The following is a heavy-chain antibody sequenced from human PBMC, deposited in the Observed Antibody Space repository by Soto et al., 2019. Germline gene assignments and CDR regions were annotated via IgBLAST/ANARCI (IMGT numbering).Heavy chain of an antibody. J-gene: IGHJ6*03. CDR2: ISGSGGST. CDR1: GFTFSSYA. Sequence: GGSLRLSCAASGFTFSSYAMSWVRQAPGKGLEWVSAISGSGGSTYYADSVKGRFTISRHKSKNTLYLQMNRLRAVDMVVNDRTKVVYAFDSFYYYNSIDVWGKGTTVTVSS. V-gene: IGHV3-23*01. CDR3: TKVVYAFDSFYYYNSIDV. D-gene: IGHD3-9*01.